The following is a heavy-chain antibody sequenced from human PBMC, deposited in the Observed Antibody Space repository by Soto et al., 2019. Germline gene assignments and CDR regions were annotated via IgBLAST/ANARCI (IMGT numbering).Heavy chain of an antibody. CDR3: ARSGGGGNSGYYDL. Sequence: QVQLQESGPGLVKPSETLSLTCTVSGGSISNYYWSWIRQPPGKGLEWIGYIYYSGSANYNPSLKSRLTISVDTSKNHFSLKLSSVTAADTAIYYCARSGGGGNSGYYDLWGRGTLVTVSS. J-gene: IGHJ2*01. V-gene: IGHV4-59*01. CDR2: IYYSGSA. D-gene: IGHD2-21*02. CDR1: GGSISNYY.